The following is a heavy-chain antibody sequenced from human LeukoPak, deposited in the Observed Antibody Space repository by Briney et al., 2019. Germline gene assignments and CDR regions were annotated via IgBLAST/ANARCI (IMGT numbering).Heavy chain of an antibody. CDR2: ISASGGST. Sequence: GGSLRLSCLAAGFSFSIFSAGCDRQAPGKGLEWVSAISASGGSTYYADSVKGRFTISRDNSKNTLYLQMNSLRAEDTAVYYCAKSTSVVRDFCGQGTLVTVSS. CDR3: AKSTSVVRDF. V-gene: IGHV3-23*01. D-gene: IGHD3-10*02. CDR1: GFSFSIFS. J-gene: IGHJ4*02.